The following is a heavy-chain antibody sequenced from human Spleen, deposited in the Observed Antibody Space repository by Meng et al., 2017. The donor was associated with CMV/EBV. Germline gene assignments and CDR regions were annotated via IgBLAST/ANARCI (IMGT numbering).Heavy chain of an antibody. CDR3: ARDSSGYYPLLD. CDR2: INPSGGST. D-gene: IGHD3-22*01. J-gene: IGHJ1*01. Sequence: KASGYTFTSYYMHWVRQAPGQGLEWMGIINPSGGSTSYAQKFQGRVTMTRDTSTSTVYMELSSLRSEDTAVYYCARDSSGYYPLLDWGQGTLVTVSS. V-gene: IGHV1-46*01. CDR1: GYTFTSYY.